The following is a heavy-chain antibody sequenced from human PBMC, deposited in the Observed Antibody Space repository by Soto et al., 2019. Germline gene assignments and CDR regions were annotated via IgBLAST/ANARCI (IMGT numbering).Heavy chain of an antibody. CDR1: GFTFSSYA. Sequence: GSLRLSCAASGFTFSSYAMHWVRQAPGKGLEWVAVISYDGSNKYYADSVKGRFTISRDNSKNTLYLQMNSLRAEDTAVYYCARDTDFWSGYSDYWGQGTLVTVSS. CDR3: ARDTDFWSGYSDY. D-gene: IGHD3-3*01. V-gene: IGHV3-30-3*01. J-gene: IGHJ4*02. CDR2: ISYDGSNK.